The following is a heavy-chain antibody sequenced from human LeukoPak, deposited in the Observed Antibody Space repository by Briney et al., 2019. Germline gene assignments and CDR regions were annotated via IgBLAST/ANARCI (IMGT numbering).Heavy chain of an antibody. V-gene: IGHV4-34*01. J-gene: IGHJ5*02. CDR1: GGSFSGYY. CDR3: ARRLWSGDSGWFDP. CDR2: INHSGSA. D-gene: IGHD3-3*01. Sequence: PSETLSLTCAVYGGSFSGYYWRWIRQPPGKGRGWIGEINHSGSANYNPSLKSRVPLSVDTSKNQFSLKLSSVTAADTAVYYCARRLWSGDSGWFDPWGQGTLVTVSS.